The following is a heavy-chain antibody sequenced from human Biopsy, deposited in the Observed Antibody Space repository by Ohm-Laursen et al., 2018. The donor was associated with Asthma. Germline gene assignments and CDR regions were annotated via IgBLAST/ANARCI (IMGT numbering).Heavy chain of an antibody. D-gene: IGHD4-17*01. V-gene: IGHV1-24*01. CDR2: HDHEEGGT. Sequence: SVKVSCKVSGYSLTDLSMHWVRQAPGQGLEWMGGHDHEEGGTVNARRFQGRVTITEDTSTDTAYMELSSLSSDDTAVYYCASDFPKDYVRYNFQFWGQGTLVTVSS. CDR1: GYSLTDLS. CDR3: ASDFPKDYVRYNFQF. J-gene: IGHJ4*02.